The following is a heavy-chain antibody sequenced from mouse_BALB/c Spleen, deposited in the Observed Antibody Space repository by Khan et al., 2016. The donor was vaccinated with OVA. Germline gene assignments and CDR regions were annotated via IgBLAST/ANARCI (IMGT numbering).Heavy chain of an antibody. CDR2: ISDGGSYT. CDR1: GFTFSDYY. Sequence: EVELVESGGGLVKPGGSLKLSCAASGFTFSDYYMYLVRQTPEKRLEWVATISDGGSYTYYPDSVKERFTISRDDAKNNLYLQMSSLKSDDTAMYYCARGYYGNPFAYWGQGTLVTVSA. J-gene: IGHJ3*01. D-gene: IGHD2-1*01. CDR3: ARGYYGNPFAY. V-gene: IGHV5-4*02.